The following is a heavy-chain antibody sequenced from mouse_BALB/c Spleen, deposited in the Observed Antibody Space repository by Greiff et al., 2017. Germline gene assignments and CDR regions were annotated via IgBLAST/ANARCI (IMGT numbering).Heavy chain of an antibody. D-gene: IGHD1-1*01. CDR2: IYPGNSDT. CDR3: TRLTTVVGYWYFDV. Sequence: EVQLQQSGTVLARPGASVKMSCKASGYTFTSYWMHWVKQRPGQGLEWIGAIYPGNSDTSYNQKFKGKAKLTAVTSTSTAYMELSSLTNEDSAVYYCTRLTTVVGYWYFDVWGAGTTVTVSS. J-gene: IGHJ1*01. V-gene: IGHV1-5*01. CDR1: GYTFTSYW.